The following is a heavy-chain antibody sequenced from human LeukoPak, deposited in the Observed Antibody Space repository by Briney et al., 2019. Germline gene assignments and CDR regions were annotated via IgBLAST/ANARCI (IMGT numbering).Heavy chain of an antibody. V-gene: IGHV1-24*01. D-gene: IGHD1-26*01. J-gene: IGHJ1*01. CDR2: FDPEDGET. CDR1: GYTLTELS. Sequence: ASVKVSCKVSGYTLTELSMHWVRQAPGKGLEWMGGFDPEDGETIYAQKFQGRVTMTEDTSTDTAYMELSSLRSEDTAVYYCATDAGATDSKYFQHWGQGTLVTVSS. CDR3: ATDAGATDSKYFQH.